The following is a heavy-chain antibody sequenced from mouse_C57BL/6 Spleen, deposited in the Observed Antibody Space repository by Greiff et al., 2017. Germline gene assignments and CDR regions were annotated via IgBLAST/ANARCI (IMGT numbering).Heavy chain of an antibody. CDR1: GYTFTDYC. Sequence: VQLQQSGPELVKPGASVKISCKASGYTFTDYCMNWVKQSHGKSLEWIGDINPNNGGTSYNEKFKGKATVTVDKSSSTAYMVLRRLTSEDSAVYYCARDKTAYWGQGTRVTVSA. CDR2: INPNNGGT. V-gene: IGHV1-26*01. CDR3: ARDKTAY. J-gene: IGHJ3*01. D-gene: IGHD1-2*01.